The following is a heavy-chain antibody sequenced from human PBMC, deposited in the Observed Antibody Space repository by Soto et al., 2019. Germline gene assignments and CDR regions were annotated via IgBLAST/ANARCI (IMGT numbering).Heavy chain of an antibody. Sequence: GASVNVSCNAIGYTFTSYGILWVRQLRGQGLEWMGWISAYNGNTNYEQKLQGREIMTPDTSTSTAYMALRRLSYDDRDGYYCASFIIVGISWFDSWGQGTLGTVSS. V-gene: IGHV1-18*04. J-gene: IGHJ5*01. CDR2: ISAYNGNT. CDR3: ASFIIVGISWFDS. D-gene: IGHD2-21*01. CDR1: GYTFTSYG.